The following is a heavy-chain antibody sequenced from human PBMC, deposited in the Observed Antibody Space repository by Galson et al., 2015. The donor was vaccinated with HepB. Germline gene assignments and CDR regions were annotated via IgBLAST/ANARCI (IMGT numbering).Heavy chain of an antibody. J-gene: IGHJ6*03. V-gene: IGHV3-48*02. CDR2: ISVSSSII. Sequence: SLRLSCAASGFTFSSYDMNWVRQAPGKGLEWVSYISVSSSIIFYADSVKGRFTISRDNAKNSLYLQMNSLRDEDTAVYYCARESTIFGVITHYYMDVWGKGTTVTASS. CDR1: GFTFSSYD. D-gene: IGHD3-3*01. CDR3: ARESTIFGVITHYYMDV.